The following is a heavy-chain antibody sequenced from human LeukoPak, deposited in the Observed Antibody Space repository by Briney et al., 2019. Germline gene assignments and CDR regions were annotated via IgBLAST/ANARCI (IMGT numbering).Heavy chain of an antibody. CDR3: ARARWGSLDS. CDR2: IYSDGST. J-gene: IGHJ4*02. Sequence: HAGVSLRLSCAASGFIVSGDFMSWVRQAPGKGLEWVSVIYSDGSTYYADSVKGRFTISRDNSKNTLDLQMTGLRAEDTAVYYCARARWGSLDSWGQGTLVTVSS. V-gene: IGHV3-53*01. D-gene: IGHD2-21*01. CDR1: GFIVSGDF.